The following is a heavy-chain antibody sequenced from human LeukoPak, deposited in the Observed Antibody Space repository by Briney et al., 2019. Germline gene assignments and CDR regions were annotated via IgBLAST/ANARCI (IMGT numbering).Heavy chain of an antibody. CDR2: IKQDGSEK. Sequence: GGSLRLSCAVSGFTFSSYWMSWVRQAPGKGLEWVANIKQDGSEKYYVDSVKGRFTISRDNPKNSLYLQMNSLRAEDTAVYYCARVWRFSGYTYGNFDYWGQGTLVTVSS. CDR1: GFTFSSYW. V-gene: IGHV3-7*01. J-gene: IGHJ4*02. CDR3: ARVWRFSGYTYGNFDY. D-gene: IGHD5-18*01.